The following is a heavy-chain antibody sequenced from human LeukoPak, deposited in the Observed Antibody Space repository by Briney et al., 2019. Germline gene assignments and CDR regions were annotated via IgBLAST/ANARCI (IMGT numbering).Heavy chain of an antibody. J-gene: IGHJ4*02. CDR3: AKVSVAGRSANY. CDR2: ISGSGGTK. CDR1: GFTLSSYA. D-gene: IGHD6-19*01. V-gene: IGHV3-23*01. Sequence: PGGSLRLSCAASGFTLSSYAMSWVRQAPGKGREWVSAISGSGGTKYYADSVKGRFTSSRDNSTNTLYLQMNSLRAEDTAVYYCAKVSVAGRSANYWGQGTLVTVSS.